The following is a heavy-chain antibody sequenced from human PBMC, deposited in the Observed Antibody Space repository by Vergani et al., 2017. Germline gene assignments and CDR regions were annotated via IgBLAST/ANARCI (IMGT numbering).Heavy chain of an antibody. J-gene: IGHJ4*02. V-gene: IGHV3-21*01. CDR3: ARVIRPRSTSLYFDY. CDR2: ISSSSSYI. D-gene: IGHD2-2*01. CDR1: GFTFSSSS. Sequence: EVQLVESGGGLVKPGGSLRLSCAASGFTFSSSSMNWVRQAPGKGLEWVSSISSSSSYIYYADSVKGRFTISRDNAKNSLYLQMNSLRAEDTAVYYCARVIRPRSTSLYFDYWGQGTLVTVSS.